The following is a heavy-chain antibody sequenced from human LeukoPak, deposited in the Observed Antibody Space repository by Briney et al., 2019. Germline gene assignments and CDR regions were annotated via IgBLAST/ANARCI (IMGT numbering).Heavy chain of an antibody. CDR1: GFTFSYYA. J-gene: IGHJ6*02. Sequence: GGSLRLSCAASGFTFSYYAMHWVRQAPGKGLEWVAVISYDGKNEYYADSAKGRFTISRDDSENTLYLQMHSLTAEDTAMYYCARGRFCSSSTCSWPTYYYYYVLDDSGQGTTVTVSS. CDR3: ARGRFCSSSTCSWPTYYYYYVLDD. CDR2: ISYDGKNE. D-gene: IGHD2-2*01. V-gene: IGHV3-30*04.